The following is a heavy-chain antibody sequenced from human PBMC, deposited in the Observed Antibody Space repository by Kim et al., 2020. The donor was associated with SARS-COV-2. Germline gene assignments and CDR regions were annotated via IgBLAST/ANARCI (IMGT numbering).Heavy chain of an antibody. Sequence: SQTLSLTCAISGDSVSSNSAAWHWIRQSPSRGLEWLGRTYYRSKWNNDYAVSVKSRIIINPDTSKNQFSLQLNSVTPEDTAVYFCARRNANCSVGRCSNWFFDLWGRGTLVTVSS. CDR3: ARRNANCSVGRCSNWFFDL. J-gene: IGHJ2*01. D-gene: IGHD2-15*01. V-gene: IGHV6-1*01. CDR1: GDSVSSNSAA. CDR2: TYYRSKWNN.